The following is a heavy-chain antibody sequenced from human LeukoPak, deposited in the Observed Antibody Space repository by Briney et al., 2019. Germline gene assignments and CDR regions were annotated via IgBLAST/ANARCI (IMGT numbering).Heavy chain of an antibody. V-gene: IGHV3-21*01. CDR2: ISSSSSYI. J-gene: IGHJ3*02. D-gene: IGHD6-13*01. Sequence: GGSLRLSCAASGFTFSSYSMNWVRQAPGKGLEWVSSISSSSSYIYYADSVKGRFTISRDNAKNSLYLQMNSLRAEDTAVYYCASAAAGTVDAFDIWGQGTMVTVSS. CDR1: GFTFSSYS. CDR3: ASAAAGTVDAFDI.